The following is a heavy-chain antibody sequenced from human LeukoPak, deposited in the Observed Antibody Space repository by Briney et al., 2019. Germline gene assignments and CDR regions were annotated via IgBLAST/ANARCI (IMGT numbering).Heavy chain of an antibody. J-gene: IGHJ4*02. CDR2: ISGSGGST. Sequence: GGSLRLSCAASGFTFSSYAMSWVRQAPGKGLEWVSAISGSGGSTYYADSEKGRFTISRDNSKNTLYLQINSLRAEDTAVYYCARSEVDIVATVCFDYWGQGTLVTVSS. CDR1: GFTFSSYA. D-gene: IGHD5-12*01. CDR3: ARSEVDIVATVCFDY. V-gene: IGHV3-23*01.